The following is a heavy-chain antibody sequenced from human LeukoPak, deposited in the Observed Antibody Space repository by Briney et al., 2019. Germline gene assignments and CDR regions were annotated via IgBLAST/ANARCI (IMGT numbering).Heavy chain of an antibody. CDR2: INHSGST. CDR3: ARAGVPEALLLWFGDSTNWFDP. J-gene: IGHJ5*02. CDR1: GGSFSGYY. D-gene: IGHD3-10*01. V-gene: IGHV4-34*01. Sequence: SETLSLTCAVYGGSFSGYYWSWIRQPPGKGLEWIGEINHSGSTNYNPSLKSRVTISVDTPKNQFSLKLSSVTAADTAVYYCARAGVPEALLLWFGDSTNWFDPWGQGTLVTVSS.